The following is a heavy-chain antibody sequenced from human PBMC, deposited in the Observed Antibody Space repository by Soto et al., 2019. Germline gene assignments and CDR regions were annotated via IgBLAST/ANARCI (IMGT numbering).Heavy chain of an antibody. J-gene: IGHJ4*02. CDR1: GFTFSSFD. CDR3: VRQPGVPPR. Sequence: EVQLVESGGGLVQPGGSLRLSCAASGFTFSSFDMNWVRQAPGKGLEWVSYIGVSSIPIYYADSVKGRFTISRDDAKNSLYLQMNSLRAEDTAVDYCVRQPGVPPRWGQGTLVTVSS. CDR2: IGVSSIPI. V-gene: IGHV3-48*01.